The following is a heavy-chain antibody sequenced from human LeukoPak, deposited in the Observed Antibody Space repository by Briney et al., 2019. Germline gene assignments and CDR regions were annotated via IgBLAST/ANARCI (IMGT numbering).Heavy chain of an antibody. CDR2: IEQEGREK. Sequence: QSGGSLRLFCAVCGFNLRSYWMRWVRQAAGRGVEWVANIEQEGREKYFVDSVKGRFANSRDNAKNSLYLQMTSLRAEDTAVYYCVRIAAAGFDYWGQGTLVTVAS. CDR1: GFNLRSYW. J-gene: IGHJ4*02. D-gene: IGHD6-13*01. CDR3: VRIAAAGFDY. V-gene: IGHV3-7*03.